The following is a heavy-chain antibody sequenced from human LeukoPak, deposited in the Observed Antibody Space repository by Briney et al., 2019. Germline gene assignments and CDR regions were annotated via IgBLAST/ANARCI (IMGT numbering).Heavy chain of an antibody. D-gene: IGHD3-22*01. V-gene: IGHV3-20*04. CDR3: ARDQTYYYDSSGYLFDY. CDR2: INWNGVST. J-gene: IGHJ4*02. Sequence: GGSLRLSCAASGFTFSSYWMSWVRQAPGKGLEWVSGINWNGVSTGYADSVKGRFTISRDNAKNSLFLQMNSLRAEDTAVYYCARDQTYYYDSSGYLFDYWGQGTLVTVSS. CDR1: GFTFSSYW.